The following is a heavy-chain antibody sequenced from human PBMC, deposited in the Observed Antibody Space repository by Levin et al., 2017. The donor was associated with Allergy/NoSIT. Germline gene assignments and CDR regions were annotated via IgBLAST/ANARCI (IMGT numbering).Heavy chain of an antibody. J-gene: IGHJ5*02. CDR3: ATDDFWSSSGGFGWLDP. V-gene: IGHV1-2*06. CDR2: INPKSGGT. D-gene: IGHD3-3*01. CDR1: GYTFSEYF. Sequence: GESLKISCKASGYTFSEYFIHWVRRAPGQGLEWMGRINPKSGGTFYAQKFLGRVTMTRDTSTSTASMELDRLTSVDTAVYYCATDDFWSSSGGFGWLDPWGQGTLITVSS.